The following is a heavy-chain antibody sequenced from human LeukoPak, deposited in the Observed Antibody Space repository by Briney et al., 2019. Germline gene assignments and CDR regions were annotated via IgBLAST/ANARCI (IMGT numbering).Heavy chain of an antibody. J-gene: IGHJ4*02. D-gene: IGHD6-13*01. CDR2: ISYDGSNK. CDR1: GFTFSSYG. CDR3: AKDQTGYSSSWYDY. V-gene: IGHV3-30*18. Sequence: GGSLRLSCAASGFTFSSYGMHWVRQAPGKGLEWVAIISYDGSNKYYADSVKGRFTISRDNSKNTLYLQMNSLRAEDTAVYYCAKDQTGYSSSWYDYWGQGTLVTVSS.